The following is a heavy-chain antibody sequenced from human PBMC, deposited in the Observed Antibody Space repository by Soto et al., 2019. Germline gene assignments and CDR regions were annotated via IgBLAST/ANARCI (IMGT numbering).Heavy chain of an antibody. J-gene: IGHJ3*02. CDR3: ARVPWQWLGGYAFDI. D-gene: IGHD6-19*01. Sequence: QVQLQESGPGLVKPSETLSLTCTVSGGSINSYYWSWIRQPPGRGLAWIGYIHYSGRTNYNPSLKSRATISVDTSKNQFTLKLSSVTAADTAVYYCARVPWQWLGGYAFDIWGQGTMVTVSS. CDR2: IHYSGRT. V-gene: IGHV4-59*01. CDR1: GGSINSYY.